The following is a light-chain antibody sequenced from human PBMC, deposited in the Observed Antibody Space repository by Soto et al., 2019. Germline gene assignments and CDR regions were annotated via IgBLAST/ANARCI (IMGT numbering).Light chain of an antibody. CDR2: EVI. Sequence: QSALTQPPSASGSPGQSVTISCTGTSSDIGGYNYVSWYQQHPGKAPKLIIYEVIKRPSVVPNRFSGSKSGNTAALTVSGLQAEDEADYYCSSYGGSNNVVVFGGGTKLTVL. V-gene: IGLV2-8*01. CDR1: SSDIGGYNY. CDR3: SSYGGSNNVVV. J-gene: IGLJ2*01.